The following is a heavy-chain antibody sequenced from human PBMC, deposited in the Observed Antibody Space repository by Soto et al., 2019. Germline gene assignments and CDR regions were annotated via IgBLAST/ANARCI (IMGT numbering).Heavy chain of an antibody. V-gene: IGHV3-33*01. CDR2: IWYDGSNK. CDR3: ARDRRFLEWLDY. J-gene: IGHJ4*02. Sequence: QMRLVESGGGVVQPGRSLTLSCVASGFTFTSYGIHWVRQAPGKALEWVAVIWYDGSNKYYGDSVKGRFSISRDNSKNTVYLQMNSLRAEDTAVYYCARDRRFLEWLDYWGQGTLVSVSS. D-gene: IGHD3-3*01. CDR1: GFTFTSYG.